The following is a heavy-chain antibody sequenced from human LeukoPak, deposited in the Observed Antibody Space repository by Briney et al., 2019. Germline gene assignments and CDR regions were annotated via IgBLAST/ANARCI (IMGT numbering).Heavy chain of an antibody. Sequence: PSGTLPLTCAVSGGSISSSNWWSWVRQPPGKGLEWIGEIYHSGSTNYNPSLKSRVTISVDKSKNQFSLKLSSVTAADTAVYYCARAIAAAGPTFDYWGQGTLVTVSS. CDR3: ARAIAAAGPTFDY. V-gene: IGHV4-4*02. D-gene: IGHD6-13*01. J-gene: IGHJ4*02. CDR1: GGSISSSNW. CDR2: IYHSGST.